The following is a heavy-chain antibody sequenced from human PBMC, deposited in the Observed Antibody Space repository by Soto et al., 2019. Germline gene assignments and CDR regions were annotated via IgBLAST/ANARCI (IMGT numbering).Heavy chain of an antibody. D-gene: IGHD5-18*01. Sequence: SVNVSCKASGGTFSSYAISWVRQAPGQGLEWMGGIIPIFGTANYAQKFQGRVTITADESTSTAYMELSSLRSEDTAVYYCATHGIQLWLLDYWGQGTLVTVSS. V-gene: IGHV1-69*13. CDR2: IIPIFGTA. CDR1: GGTFSSYA. J-gene: IGHJ4*02. CDR3: ATHGIQLWLLDY.